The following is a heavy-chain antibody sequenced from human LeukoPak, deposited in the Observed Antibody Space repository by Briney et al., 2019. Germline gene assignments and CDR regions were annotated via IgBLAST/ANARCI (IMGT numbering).Heavy chain of an antibody. D-gene: IGHD3-10*01. J-gene: IGHJ6*03. V-gene: IGHV3-53*01. Sequence: PGGSLRLSCAASGFTVSSNYMSWVRQAPGKGLEWVSVIYSGGSTYYADSVKGRFTISRDNSKNTLYLQMNSLRAEDTAVYYCARDRGGYYYGSGSTQIQGSTRYTRYYYYYMDVWGKGTTVTVSS. CDR2: IYSGGST. CDR1: GFTVSSNY. CDR3: ARDRGGYYYGSGSTQIQGSTRYTRYYYYYMDV.